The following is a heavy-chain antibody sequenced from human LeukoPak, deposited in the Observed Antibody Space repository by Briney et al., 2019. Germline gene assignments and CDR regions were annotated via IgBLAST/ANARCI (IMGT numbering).Heavy chain of an antibody. CDR2: ISSSSSTI. CDR1: GFTFDDYA. J-gene: IGHJ4*02. V-gene: IGHV3-48*04. Sequence: GGSLRLSCAASGFTFDDYAMHWVRQAPGKGLEWVSYISSSSSTIYYADSVEGRFTISRDNAKNSLYLQMNSPRAEDTAVYYCARRRDYFDYWGQGTLVTVSS. CDR3: ARRRDYFDY.